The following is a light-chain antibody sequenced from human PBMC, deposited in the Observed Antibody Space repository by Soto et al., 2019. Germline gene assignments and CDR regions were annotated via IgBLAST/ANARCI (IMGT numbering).Light chain of an antibody. CDR1: QSVSST. V-gene: IGKV3-11*01. CDR3: QQRSNWPWT. Sequence: EIVMTQSPATLSVSPGARAPLSCRASQSVSSTLAWYQQKPGQAPRLLIYDASNRATGIPARFSGSGSGTDFTLTISSLEPEDFAVYYCQQRSNWPWTFGQGTKVDIK. J-gene: IGKJ1*01. CDR2: DAS.